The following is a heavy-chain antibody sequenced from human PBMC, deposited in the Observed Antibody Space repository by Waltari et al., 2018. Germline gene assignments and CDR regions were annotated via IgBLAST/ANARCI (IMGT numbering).Heavy chain of an antibody. D-gene: IGHD1-7*01. CDR2: INSNTGGA. V-gene: IGHV1-2*02. Sequence: QIQIMQSGAEVKKPGASVKVSCQASGYTFTAYYIHWARQAPGQGLEWMGWINSNTGGADCAQSFQGRVTVTRDTSSSTVYMELSGLTSDDTAVYYCAREALGGTKAFDMWGQGTMVTVSS. J-gene: IGHJ3*02. CDR1: GYTFTAYY. CDR3: AREALGGTKAFDM.